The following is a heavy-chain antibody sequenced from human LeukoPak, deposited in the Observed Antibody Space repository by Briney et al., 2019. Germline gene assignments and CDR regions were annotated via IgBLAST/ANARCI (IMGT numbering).Heavy chain of an antibody. CDR2: INPNSGGT. CDR1: GYTFTGYY. V-gene: IGHV1-2*06. CDR3: ARGDTAMPHLPFDY. Sequence: ASVKVSCKASGYTFTGYYMHWVRQAPGQGLEWMGRINPNSGGTNYAQEFQGRVTMTRDTSISTAYMELSRLRSDDTAVYYCARGDTAMPHLPFDYWGQGTLVTVSS. J-gene: IGHJ4*02. D-gene: IGHD5-18*01.